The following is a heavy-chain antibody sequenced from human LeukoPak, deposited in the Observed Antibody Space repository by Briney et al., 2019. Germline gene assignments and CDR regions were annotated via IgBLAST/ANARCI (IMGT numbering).Heavy chain of an antibody. V-gene: IGHV3-30-3*01. CDR1: GFTFSSYA. D-gene: IGHD2-2*01. Sequence: PGRSLRLSCAASGFTFSSYAMHWVRQAPGKGLEWVAVISYDGSNKYYADSVKGRFTISRDNSKNTLYLQMNSLRAEDTAVYYCARGGDIVVVGYFQHWGQGTLVTVSS. CDR2: ISYDGSNK. CDR3: ARGGDIVVVGYFQH. J-gene: IGHJ1*01.